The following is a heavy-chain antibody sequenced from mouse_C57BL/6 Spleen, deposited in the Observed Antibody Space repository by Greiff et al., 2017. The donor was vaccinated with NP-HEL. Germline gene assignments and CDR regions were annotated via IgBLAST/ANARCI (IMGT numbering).Heavy chain of an antibody. Sequence: QVQLQQPGAELVRPGSSVKLSCKASGYTFTSYWMHWVKQRPIQGLEWIGNIDPSDSETHYNQKFKDKATLTVDKSSSTAYMQLSSLTSEDSAVYYCARGTYDCYLSYAMDYWGQGTSVTVSS. V-gene: IGHV1-52*01. CDR3: ARGTYDCYLSYAMDY. CDR2: IDPSDSET. D-gene: IGHD2-3*01. CDR1: GYTFTSYW. J-gene: IGHJ4*01.